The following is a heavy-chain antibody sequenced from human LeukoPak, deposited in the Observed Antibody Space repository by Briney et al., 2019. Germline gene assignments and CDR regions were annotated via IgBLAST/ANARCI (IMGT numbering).Heavy chain of an antibody. CDR2: ISYSGNT. D-gene: IGHD1-26*01. CDR1: GDSMSSYY. J-gene: IGHJ4*02. CDR3: ARAGKANSGSYYWDY. Sequence: SETLSLTCTISGDSMSSYYWSWIRQPPGKGLEWIGYISYSGNTDYNPSLKSRVTISVGASKIWFSLRLSSVTAADTAVYYCARAGKANSGSYYWDYWGQGTLVTVSS. V-gene: IGHV4-59*01.